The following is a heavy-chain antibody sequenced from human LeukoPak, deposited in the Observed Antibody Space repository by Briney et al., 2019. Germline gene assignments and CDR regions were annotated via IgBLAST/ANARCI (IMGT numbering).Heavy chain of an antibody. CDR2: INHSGST. V-gene: IGHV4-34*01. J-gene: IGHJ4*02. Sequence: SETLSLTCAVYGGSFSGYYWSWIRQPPGKGLEWIGEINHSGSTNYNPSLKSRATISVDTSKNQFSLKLSSVTAADTAVYYCARVAPDYDFWSGYLLSRLIDYWGQGTLVTVSS. CDR1: GGSFSGYY. D-gene: IGHD3-3*01. CDR3: ARVAPDYDFWSGYLLSRLIDY.